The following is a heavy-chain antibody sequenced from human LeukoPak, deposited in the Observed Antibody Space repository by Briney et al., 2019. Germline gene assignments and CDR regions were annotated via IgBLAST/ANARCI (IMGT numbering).Heavy chain of an antibody. CDR2: ISYDGSNK. CDR1: GFTFSSYA. D-gene: IGHD3-9*01. J-gene: IGHJ6*02. CDR3: ARDAYDILTGYVGYYYGMDV. V-gene: IGHV3-30-3*01. Sequence: GGSLRLSCAASGFTFSSYAMHWVRQAPGKGLEWVAVISYDGSNKYYADSVKGRFTISRDNSKNTLYLQMNSLRAEDTAVYYCARDAYDILTGYVGYYYGMDVWGQGTTVTASS.